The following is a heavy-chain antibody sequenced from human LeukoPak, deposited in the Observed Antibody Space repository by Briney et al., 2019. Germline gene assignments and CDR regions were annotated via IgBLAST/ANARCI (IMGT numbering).Heavy chain of an antibody. D-gene: IGHD3-3*01. V-gene: IGHV1-69*13. CDR1: GGTFSSYA. Sequence: SVKVSCKASGGTFSSYAISWVRQAPGQGLEWMGGIIPIFGTANYAQKFQGRVTITADESTSTAYMELSSLRSDDTAVYYCAREVQAYDFWSTDYYMDVWGRGTTVTVSS. CDR3: AREVQAYDFWSTDYYMDV. J-gene: IGHJ6*03. CDR2: IIPIFGTA.